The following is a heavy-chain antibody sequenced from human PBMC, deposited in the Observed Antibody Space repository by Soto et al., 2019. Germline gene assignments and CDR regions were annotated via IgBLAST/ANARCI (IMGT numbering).Heavy chain of an antibody. CDR1: GGTFSSYA. Sequence: QVQLVQSGAEVKKPGSSVKVSCKASGGTFSSYAISWVRQAPGQGLEWMGGIIPIFGTANYAQKFQGRVTISADESTRTAYRELSSLRSEDTAVYYCARDSEQWLRPDYWGQGTLVTVSS. CDR2: IIPIFGTA. CDR3: ARDSEQWLRPDY. D-gene: IGHD6-19*01. J-gene: IGHJ4*02. V-gene: IGHV1-69*12.